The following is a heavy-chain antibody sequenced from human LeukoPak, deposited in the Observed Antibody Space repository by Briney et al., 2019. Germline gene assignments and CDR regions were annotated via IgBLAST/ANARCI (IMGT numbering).Heavy chain of an antibody. V-gene: IGHV3-23*01. D-gene: IGHD6-19*01. J-gene: IGHJ4*02. Sequence: PGGTLRLSCAASGFTFSSYGMSWVRQAPGKGLEWVSAISGSGGSTYYADSVKGRFTISRDNSKNTLYLQMNSLRAEDTAVYYCARGLRKQWLITFDYWGQGTLVTVSS. CDR2: ISGSGGST. CDR3: ARGLRKQWLITFDY. CDR1: GFTFSSYG.